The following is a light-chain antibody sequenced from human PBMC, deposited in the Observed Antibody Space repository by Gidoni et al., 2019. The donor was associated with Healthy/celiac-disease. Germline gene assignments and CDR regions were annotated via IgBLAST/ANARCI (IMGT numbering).Light chain of an antibody. Sequence: PGERATLSCRASQSVSSYLAWYQQKPGQAPRLLIYDASNRATGIPARFSGSGSGTDFTLTISSLEPEDFAVYYCQQRSNWPKLTFXGXTKVEIK. V-gene: IGKV3-11*01. CDR1: QSVSSY. CDR2: DAS. J-gene: IGKJ4*01. CDR3: QQRSNWPKLT.